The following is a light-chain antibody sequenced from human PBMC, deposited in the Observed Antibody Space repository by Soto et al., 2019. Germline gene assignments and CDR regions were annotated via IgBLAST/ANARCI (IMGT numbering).Light chain of an antibody. CDR1: QSSTS. V-gene: IGKV3-20*01. J-gene: IGKJ3*01. CDR3: QQYVPSRVFT. Sequence: EIVLSQSPGTLSLSPGESATLSCRTTQSSTSLACYQQRPGQAPRLLIYGVSSRPTGIPDRFSGSGSGTDFTLPISRLEPEDCALYYYQQYVPSRVFTFGPGTKVDFK. CDR2: GVS.